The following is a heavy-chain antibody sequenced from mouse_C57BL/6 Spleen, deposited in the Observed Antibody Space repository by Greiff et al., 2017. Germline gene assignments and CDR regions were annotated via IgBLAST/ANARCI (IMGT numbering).Heavy chain of an antibody. CDR1: GYTFTSYW. J-gene: IGHJ1*03. CDR3: ARRYYSNYPYWYFDV. D-gene: IGHD2-5*01. Sequence: QVQLQQPGAELVMPGASVKLSCKASGYTFTSYWMHWVKQRPGQGLEWIGEIDPSDSYTNYNQKFEGKSTLTVDKSSSTAYMQLSSLTSEDSAVYYGARRYYSNYPYWYFDVWGTGTTVTVSS. V-gene: IGHV1-69*01. CDR2: IDPSDSYT.